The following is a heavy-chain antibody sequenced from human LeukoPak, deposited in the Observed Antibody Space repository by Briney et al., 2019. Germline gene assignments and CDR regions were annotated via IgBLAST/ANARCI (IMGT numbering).Heavy chain of an antibody. Sequence: GGSLRLSCAASGFTFSSYWMSWVRQAPGKGLEWVANIKQDGSDKYYADSVKGRFTISRDNSKNTLYLQMNSLRAEDTAVYYCARGHRPYCSSTSCYSPHYFDYWGQGTLVTVSS. J-gene: IGHJ4*02. CDR2: IKQDGSDK. CDR3: ARGHRPYCSSTSCYSPHYFDY. V-gene: IGHV3-7*01. D-gene: IGHD2-2*02. CDR1: GFTFSSYW.